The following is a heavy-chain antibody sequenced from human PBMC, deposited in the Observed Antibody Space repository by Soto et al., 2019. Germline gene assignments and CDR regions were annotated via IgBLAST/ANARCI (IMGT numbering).Heavy chain of an antibody. D-gene: IGHD3-3*01. CDR1: GGSISSSNC. CDR2: IYHSGST. Sequence: PSETLSLTCAVSGGSISSSNCWRRVRQPPGKGLEWIGEIYHSGSTNYNPSLKSRVTISVDKSKNQFSLKLSSVTAADTAVYYCAGFWSGYYSYRGFDPWGQGTLVTVSS. J-gene: IGHJ5*02. V-gene: IGHV4-4*02. CDR3: AGFWSGYYSYRGFDP.